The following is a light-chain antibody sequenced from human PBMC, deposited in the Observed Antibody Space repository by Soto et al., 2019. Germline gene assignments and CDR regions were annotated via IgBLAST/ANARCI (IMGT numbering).Light chain of an antibody. Sequence: QSVLTQPPSVSGAPGQRVTISCTGSSSNIGAGFGVHWYQQFPGAAPKLLIYGDNNRPSGVPDRFSASRSGTSASLAITGLQAEYEADYYCQSYDNSLSGFVFGTGTKVTVL. CDR2: GDN. CDR3: QSYDNSLSGFV. J-gene: IGLJ1*01. V-gene: IGLV1-40*01. CDR1: SSNIGAGFG.